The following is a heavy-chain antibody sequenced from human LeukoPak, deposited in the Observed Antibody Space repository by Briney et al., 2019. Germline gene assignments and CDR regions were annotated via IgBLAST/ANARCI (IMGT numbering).Heavy chain of an antibody. Sequence: SETLSLTCSVSGDSLNGKYWAWIRHPAGRALEWIGRIHYGGTTNYNPSLRSRLTFSIDTSKNQFSLWLTAVTAADTAIYYCARDSPDGYSHEHFYYYMDVWGRGTTVTVSS. J-gene: IGHJ6*03. CDR1: GDSLNGKY. D-gene: IGHD5-24*01. V-gene: IGHV4-4*07. CDR3: ARDSPDGYSHEHFYYYMDV. CDR2: IHYGGTT.